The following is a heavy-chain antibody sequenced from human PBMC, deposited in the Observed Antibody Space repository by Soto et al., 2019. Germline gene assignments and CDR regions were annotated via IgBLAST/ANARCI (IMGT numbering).Heavy chain of an antibody. J-gene: IGHJ6*02. CDR3: ARGTERGYDFWSGYSLFYYYYGMDV. D-gene: IGHD3-3*01. CDR1: GFTFSSYW. Sequence: PGGSLRLSCAASGFTFSSYWMHWVRQAPGKGLVWVSRINSDGSSTSYADSVKGRFTISRDNAKNTLYLQMNSLRAEDPAVYYCARGTERGYDFWSGYSLFYYYYGMDVWGQGATVTVSS. CDR2: INSDGSST. V-gene: IGHV3-74*01.